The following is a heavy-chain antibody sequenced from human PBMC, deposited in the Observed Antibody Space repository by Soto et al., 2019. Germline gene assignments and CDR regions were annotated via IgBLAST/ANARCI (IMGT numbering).Heavy chain of an antibody. J-gene: IGHJ5*02. CDR3: AKEVVGYYGSGSPSPPS. CDR1: GFTFSSYG. D-gene: IGHD3-10*01. V-gene: IGHV3-30*18. Sequence: GGSLRLSCAASGFTFSSYGMHWVRQAPGQGLEWVAVISYDGSNKYYAESVKGRFTISRDNSKNTLYLQMISLRAEDTAVYYCAKEVVGYYGSGSPSPPSWGQGTLVTVSS. CDR2: ISYDGSNK.